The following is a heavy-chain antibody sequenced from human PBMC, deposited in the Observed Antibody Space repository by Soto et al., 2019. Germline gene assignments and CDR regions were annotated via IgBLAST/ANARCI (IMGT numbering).Heavy chain of an antibody. Sequence: PSETLSLTCTVSGGSISSDDYYWSWIRQPPGKGLEWIGFMSYSGSTSYNASLKSRVTISVDTSKNQFSLKLSSVTAADTAVYYCARGGYCSGGSCYLAPFDYWGQGTLVTVSS. V-gene: IGHV4-30-4*02. CDR3: ARGGYCSGGSCYLAPFDY. J-gene: IGHJ4*02. CDR1: GGSISSDDYY. D-gene: IGHD2-15*01. CDR2: MSYSGST.